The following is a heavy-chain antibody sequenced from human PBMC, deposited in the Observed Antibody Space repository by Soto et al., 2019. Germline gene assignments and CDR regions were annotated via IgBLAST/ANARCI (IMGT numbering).Heavy chain of an antibody. D-gene: IGHD6-19*01. V-gene: IGHV3-23*01. J-gene: IGHJ4*02. CDR3: AKRVSVAFFDY. Sequence: GGSLRLSCAASGFTFSSYAMSWVRQAPGKGLEWVSAISASGGSTFCADSVKGRFTISRDNSKNTLYLRMNSLTTEDTAVYYCAKRVSVAFFDYWGQGTLVTV. CDR1: GFTFSSYA. CDR2: ISASGGST.